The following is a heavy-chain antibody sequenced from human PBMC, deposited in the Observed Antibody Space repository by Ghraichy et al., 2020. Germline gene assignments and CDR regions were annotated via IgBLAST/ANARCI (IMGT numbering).Heavy chain of an antibody. CDR3: AKFSLPGRLSVPLEN. V-gene: IGHV3-23*01. D-gene: IGHD3-16*02. Sequence: GGSLRLSCAASGFTFSSYAMSWVRQAPGKGLEWVSVISGSGATTYYADSVKGRFTISRDNSKNTLYVQMNSLRAEDTAVYYCAKFSLPGRLSVPLENWGQGTLVTVSS. CDR2: ISGSGATT. CDR1: GFTFSSYA. J-gene: IGHJ4*02.